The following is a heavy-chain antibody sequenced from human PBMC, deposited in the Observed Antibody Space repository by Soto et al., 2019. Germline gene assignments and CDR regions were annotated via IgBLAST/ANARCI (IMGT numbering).Heavy chain of an antibody. Sequence: PGGSLILSCGASGFTVSSNYMSWVRQAPGKGLEGVSVIYSGGSTYYADSAKGRFTISRDNSKNTLYLQMNSLRAGDTAVYYCARNYGDYHADVFDYWGQGTLVTVSS. D-gene: IGHD4-17*01. CDR2: IYSGGST. V-gene: IGHV3-66*01. J-gene: IGHJ4*02. CDR1: GFTVSSNY. CDR3: ARNYGDYHADVFDY.